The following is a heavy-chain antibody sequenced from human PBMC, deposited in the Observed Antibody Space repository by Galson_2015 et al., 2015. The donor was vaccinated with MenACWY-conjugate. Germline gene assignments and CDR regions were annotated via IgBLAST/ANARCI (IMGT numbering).Heavy chain of an antibody. J-gene: IGHJ4*01. Sequence: SLRLSCAVSGLTFSHYGVTWVRQAPGKGLDWVSHINSDSSNLLYADSAKGRFTVSRDNAKKSVYLHMNSLREDDTAMFYCATDPDGDLDFD. CDR3: ATDPDGDLDFD. V-gene: IGHV3-48*02. CDR2: INSDSSNL. CDR1: GLTFSHYG. D-gene: IGHD4-17*01.